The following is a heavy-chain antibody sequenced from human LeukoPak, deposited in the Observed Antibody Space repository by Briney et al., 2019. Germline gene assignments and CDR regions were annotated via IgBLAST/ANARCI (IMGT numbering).Heavy chain of an antibody. Sequence: ESSETLSLTCTVSGGSISSYYWTWIRQPPGKGLEWIGYIYNSDITNYNPSLKSRVTMSVDTSKNQFSLKLSSVTAADTAVYYCARTLRGSSWFYYFDYWGQGTLVTVSS. CDR2: IYNSDIT. V-gene: IGHV4-59*12. CDR3: ARTLRGSSWFYYFDY. J-gene: IGHJ4*02. CDR1: GGSISSYY. D-gene: IGHD6-13*01.